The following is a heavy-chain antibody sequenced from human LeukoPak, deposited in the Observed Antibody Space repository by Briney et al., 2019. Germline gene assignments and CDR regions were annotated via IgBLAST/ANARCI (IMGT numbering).Heavy chain of an antibody. V-gene: IGHV3-30*14. CDR1: GFTFSGYA. D-gene: IGHD3-3*01. Sequence: GGSLRLSCAASGFTFSGYAMHWVRQAPGKGLEWVAVISYDGTNKYYPDSVKGRFTISRDNSKNTLDLQMNSLRAEDRAVYYCARVMGRVVRNWYFDLWGRGTVVTVSS. CDR2: ISYDGTNK. CDR3: ARVMGRVVRNWYFDL. J-gene: IGHJ2*01.